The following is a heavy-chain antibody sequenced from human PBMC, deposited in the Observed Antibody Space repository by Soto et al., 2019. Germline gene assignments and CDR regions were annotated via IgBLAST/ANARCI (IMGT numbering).Heavy chain of an antibody. V-gene: IGHV1-18*01. CDR2: ISAHNGNT. CDR3: ARGRYGDY. J-gene: IGHJ4*02. CDR1: GYAFTTYV. Sequence: QVHLVQSGAEVKKPGASVKVSCQGSGYAFTTYVITWVRQAPGQGLEWMGWISAHNGNTNNAQKLQGRVTVTRDTSTSTAYMELRSLRYDDTAVYYCARGRYGDYWGQGALVTVSS. D-gene: IGHD1-1*01.